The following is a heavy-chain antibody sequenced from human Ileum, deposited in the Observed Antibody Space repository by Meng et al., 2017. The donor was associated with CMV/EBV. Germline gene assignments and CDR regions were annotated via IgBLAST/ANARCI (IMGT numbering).Heavy chain of an antibody. CDR1: GFTFSNYA. J-gene: IGHJ4*02. CDR3: AKSGGSYYFEY. D-gene: IGHD2-15*01. V-gene: IGHV3-23*01. CDR2: VSRSGDIT. Sequence: GESLKISCAASGFTFSNYAMNWVRQAPGEGLEWVSTVSRSGDITNYADSVKGRFIISRDNSKNMLYLQMNGLRADDTSVYYCAKSGGSYYFEYWGQGTLVTLL.